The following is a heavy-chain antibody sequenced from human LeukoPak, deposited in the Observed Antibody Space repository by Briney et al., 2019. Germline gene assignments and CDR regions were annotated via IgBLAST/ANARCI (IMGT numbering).Heavy chain of an antibody. J-gene: IGHJ4*02. CDR2: FNSDGTTT. D-gene: IGHD3-9*01. Sequence: GGSLRLSCAASGFTFSSYWMHWVRQAPGKGLVWVSHFNSDGTTTNYADSVRGRFTITRDNAKNTLYLQMNSLRVEDTAVYYCAVGRGYDIFDYWGQGTLVTVSS. CDR3: AVGRGYDIFDY. CDR1: GFTFSSYW. V-gene: IGHV3-74*01.